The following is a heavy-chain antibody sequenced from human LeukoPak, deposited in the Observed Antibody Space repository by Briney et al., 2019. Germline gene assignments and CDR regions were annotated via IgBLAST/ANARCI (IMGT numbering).Heavy chain of an antibody. V-gene: IGHV1-46*01. Sequence: ASVKVSCKASGYTFTSYYMHWVRQAPGQGLEWMGIINPSGGSTSYARKFQGRVTMTRDTSTSTVYMELSSLRSEDTAVYYCARAHDSSGYWLGLDYWGQETLVTVSS. CDR1: GYTFTSYY. D-gene: IGHD3-22*01. J-gene: IGHJ4*02. CDR3: ARAHDSSGYWLGLDY. CDR2: INPSGGST.